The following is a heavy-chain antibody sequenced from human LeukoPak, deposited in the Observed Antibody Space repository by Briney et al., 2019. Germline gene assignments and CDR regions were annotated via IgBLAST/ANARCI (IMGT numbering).Heavy chain of an antibody. CDR1: GVSISDKH. J-gene: IGHJ4*02. V-gene: IGHV4-59*01. D-gene: IGHD1-26*01. CDR2: FSYSGST. Sequence: SETLTLTCSVSGVSISDKHWIWIRQPPAKGLEWMGYFSYSGSTRYNPSLKSRVTMSVDTSKNQFSLRLISVAAADTAVYYCARMYSGTSYYFGFWGPRVLVTFSS. CDR3: ARMYSGTSYYFGF.